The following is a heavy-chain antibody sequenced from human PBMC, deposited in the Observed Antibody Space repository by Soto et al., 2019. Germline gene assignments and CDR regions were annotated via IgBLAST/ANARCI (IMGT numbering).Heavy chain of an antibody. V-gene: IGHV1-18*01. J-gene: IGHJ6*02. CDR2: ISAYNGNT. Sequence: GTSVKVSCKASGYTFTSYAMHWVRQAPGQGLEWMGWISAYNGNTNYAQKLQGRVTMTTDTSTSTAYMELRSLRSDDTAVYYCARDSIVATTRNYYYYYYGMDVWGQGTTVTAP. D-gene: IGHD5-12*01. CDR1: GYTFTSYA. CDR3: ARDSIVATTRNYYYYYYGMDV.